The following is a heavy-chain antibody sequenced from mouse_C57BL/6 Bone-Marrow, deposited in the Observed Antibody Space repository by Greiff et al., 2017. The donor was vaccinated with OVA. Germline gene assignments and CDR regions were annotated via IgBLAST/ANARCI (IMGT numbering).Heavy chain of an antibody. V-gene: IGHV1-62-2*01. D-gene: IGHD2-1*01. CDR3: ARHENRDYGNYVWYFDV. CDR1: GYTFTEYT. CDR2: FYPGSGSI. J-gene: IGHJ1*03. Sequence: VQLQQSGAELVKPGASVKLSCKASGYTFTEYTIHWVKQRSGQGLEWIGWFYPGSGSIKYNEKFKDKATLTADKSSSTVYMELSRLTSEDSAVYFCARHENRDYGNYVWYFDVWGTGTTVTVSS.